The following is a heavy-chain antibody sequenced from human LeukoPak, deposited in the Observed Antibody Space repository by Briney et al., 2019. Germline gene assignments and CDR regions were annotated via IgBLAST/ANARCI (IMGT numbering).Heavy chain of an antibody. CDR3: VSHSLDIVVVPAARRYMDV. CDR1: GGSISSSDYY. CDR2: IFYGGRS. J-gene: IGHJ6*04. V-gene: IGHV4-39*02. D-gene: IGHD2-2*01. Sequence: SETLSLTCTVSGGSISSSDYYWGWIRQPPGKGLEWIGSIFYGGRSYYNSSLKSRVTISVDTSKNHFSLKLKSVTAADTAVYYCVSHSLDIVVVPAARRYMDVWGRGTTVTVSS.